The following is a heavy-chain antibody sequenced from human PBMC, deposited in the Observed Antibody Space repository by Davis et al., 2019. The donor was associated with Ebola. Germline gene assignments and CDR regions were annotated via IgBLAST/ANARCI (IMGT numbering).Heavy chain of an antibody. CDR1: GFTFSSYG. J-gene: IGHJ4*02. D-gene: IGHD5-18*01. CDR3: ASGRGYSYVDH. V-gene: IGHV3-30*03. CDR2: ISYDGSNK. Sequence: GESLKISCAASGFTFSSYGMHWVRQAPGKGLEWVAVISYDGSNKYYADSVKGRFTISRDNSKNTLYLQMNSLRAEDTAVYYCASGRGYSYVDHWGQGTLVTVSS.